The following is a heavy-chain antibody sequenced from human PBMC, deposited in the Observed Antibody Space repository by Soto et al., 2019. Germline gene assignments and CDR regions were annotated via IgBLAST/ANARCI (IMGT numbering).Heavy chain of an antibody. D-gene: IGHD1-1*01. J-gene: IGHJ4*02. V-gene: IGHV1-3*01. Sequence: QKFQSRVTITRDTSASTAYMELSSLTSEDTAVYYCARGGTITSYYFDYWGQGTLVTVSS. CDR3: ARGGTITSYYFDY.